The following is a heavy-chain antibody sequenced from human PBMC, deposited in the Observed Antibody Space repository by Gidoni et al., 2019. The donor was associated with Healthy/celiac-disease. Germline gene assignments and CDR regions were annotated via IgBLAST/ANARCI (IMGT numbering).Heavy chain of an antibody. Sequence: EVQLFESGGGLVPPGGSLSLSCAASGFTFRSYAISWVRQAPGKGLEWVSAISGSGGSTYYADSVKGRFTISRDNSKNTLYLQMNSLRAEDTAVYYCAKDVFYPMIVVVITPAFDIWGQGTMVTVSS. J-gene: IGHJ3*02. D-gene: IGHD3-22*01. V-gene: IGHV3-23*01. CDR3: AKDVFYPMIVVVITPAFDI. CDR2: ISGSGGST. CDR1: GFTFRSYA.